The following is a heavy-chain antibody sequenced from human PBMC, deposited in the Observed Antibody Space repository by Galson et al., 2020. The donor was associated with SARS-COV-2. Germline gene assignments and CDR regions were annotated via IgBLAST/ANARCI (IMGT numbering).Heavy chain of an antibody. J-gene: IGHJ4*02. CDR3: ARRGTYPSFDDF. CDR2: ISSYNGNT. Sequence: GQGLDWMGWISSYNGNTNFAQKFQGRVTMTTDTSTSTAYMELRSLRSDDTAVYYCARRGTYPSFDDFWGQGTLVTVSS. V-gene: IGHV1-18*01. D-gene: IGHD1-26*01.